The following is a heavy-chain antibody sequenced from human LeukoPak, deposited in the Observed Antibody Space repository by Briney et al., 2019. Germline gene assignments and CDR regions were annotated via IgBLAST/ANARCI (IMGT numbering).Heavy chain of an antibody. J-gene: IGHJ4*02. CDR2: IYDSGTT. Sequence: PSETLSLTCTVSGGSISSSNYYWGWIRQPPGKGLKWIGSIYDSGTTYYNPSLKSRVTLSVDTPKNQFSLKLSSVTAADTAVYYCAIHEYFVNYWGQGTLVTV. D-gene: IGHD2/OR15-2a*01. CDR3: AIHEYFVNY. V-gene: IGHV4-39*01. CDR1: GGSISSSNYY.